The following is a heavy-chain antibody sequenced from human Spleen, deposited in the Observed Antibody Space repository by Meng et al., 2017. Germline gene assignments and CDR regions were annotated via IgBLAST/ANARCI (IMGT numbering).Heavy chain of an antibody. Sequence: GGSLRLSCAASGFTFSYYSVNWVRQAPGKGLEWVSSITDSGSLYIYYADSVKGRFTLSRDNAKSSLYLQMNSLRAEDTAMYYCAREGYYGTQDYFDYWGQGALVTVSS. V-gene: IGHV3-21*01. D-gene: IGHD3-10*01. CDR2: ITDSGSLYI. CDR1: GFTFSYYS. J-gene: IGHJ4*02. CDR3: AREGYYGTQDYFDY.